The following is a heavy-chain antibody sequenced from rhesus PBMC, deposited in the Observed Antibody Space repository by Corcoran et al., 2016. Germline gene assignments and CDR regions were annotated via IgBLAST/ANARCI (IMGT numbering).Heavy chain of an antibody. CDR1: GGSLSDDYY. D-gene: IGHD6-25*01. CDR3: ARDSGQYLDY. V-gene: IGHV4-106*01. Sequence: QVQLQESGPGLVEPSETLSLTCAVSGGSLSDDYYWSWIRQPPGKGLEWIGYIYGSGGGSNYNPSLKKPVTSSIDTSKNQFSLKPSAVTAADTAVYSCARDSGQYLDYWGQGVLVTVSS. J-gene: IGHJ4*01. CDR2: IYGSGGGS.